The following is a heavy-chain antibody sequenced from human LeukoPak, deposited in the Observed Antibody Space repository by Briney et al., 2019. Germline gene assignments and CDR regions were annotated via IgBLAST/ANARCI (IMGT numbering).Heavy chain of an antibody. V-gene: IGHV3-11*06. CDR3: VRLTVVSFTDI. CDR2: ISSSSSYT. D-gene: IGHD4-11*01. Sequence: PGGSLRLSCAASGFTFSDYYMSWIRQAPGKGLEWVSYISSSSSYTNYADSVKGRFTISRDNAKNTLFLQMNSLRAEDTAVYYCVRLTVVSFTDIWGQGTMVTVSS. J-gene: IGHJ3*02. CDR1: GFTFSDYY.